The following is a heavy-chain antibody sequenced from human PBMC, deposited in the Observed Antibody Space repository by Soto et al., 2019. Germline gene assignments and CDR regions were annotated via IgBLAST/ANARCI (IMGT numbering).Heavy chain of an antibody. CDR3: ERGSIVLMAYAVDY. CDR1: GYTFTGYY. Sequence: ASVKVSCKASGYTFTGYYMHWVRQAPGQGLEWMGWINPNSGGTNYAQKFQGRVTMTRDTSISTAYMELSRLRSDDTAVYSCERGSIVLMAYAVDYWGQGTLVTVSS. V-gene: IGHV1-2*02. CDR2: INPNSGGT. J-gene: IGHJ4*02. D-gene: IGHD2-8*01.